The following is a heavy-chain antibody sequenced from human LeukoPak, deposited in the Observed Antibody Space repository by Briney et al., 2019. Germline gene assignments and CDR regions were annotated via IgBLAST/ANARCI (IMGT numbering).Heavy chain of an antibody. Sequence: ASVKVSCKVSGYTFTSYDISWVRQGPGQGLEWMGWISAYNGNTNYAQKLQGRVTMTTDTSTSTAYMELRSLRYDDTAVYYCARFCSSSSCLDFDYWGQGTLVTVSS. CDR3: ARFCSSSSCLDFDY. D-gene: IGHD2-2*01. CDR2: ISAYNGNT. V-gene: IGHV1-18*01. J-gene: IGHJ4*02. CDR1: GYTFTSYD.